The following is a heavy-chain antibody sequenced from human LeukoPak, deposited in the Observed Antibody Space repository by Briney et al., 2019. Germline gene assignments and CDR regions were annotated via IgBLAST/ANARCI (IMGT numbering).Heavy chain of an antibody. J-gene: IGHJ4*02. V-gene: IGHV4-59*08. CDR2: IYYSGST. Sequence: SETLSLTCTVSGGSISSYHWSWIRQPPGKGLEWIGYIYYSGSTNYNPSLKSRVTISLDTSKNQFSLKVSSVTAADTAVYYCARNSKIVGATRYYFDYWGQGTLVTVSS. CDR3: ARNSKIVGATRYYFDY. D-gene: IGHD1-26*01. CDR1: GGSISSYH.